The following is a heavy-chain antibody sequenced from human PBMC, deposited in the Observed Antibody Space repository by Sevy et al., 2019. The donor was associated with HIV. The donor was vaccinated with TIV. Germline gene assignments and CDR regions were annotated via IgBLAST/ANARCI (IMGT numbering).Heavy chain of an antibody. D-gene: IGHD6-13*01. V-gene: IGHV3-23*01. J-gene: IGHJ4*02. CDR3: VKERVGYISSWYYFDY. CDR1: GSIVNPYA. CDR2: INNSGGST. Sequence: GGSLRLSCIASGSIVNPYAMSWVRQAPGKGLEWVAVINNSGGSTDYADSVRGRFSISRDNPNVYLEMNSLRVEDTAVYYCVKERVGYISSWYYFDYWGQGTLVTVSS.